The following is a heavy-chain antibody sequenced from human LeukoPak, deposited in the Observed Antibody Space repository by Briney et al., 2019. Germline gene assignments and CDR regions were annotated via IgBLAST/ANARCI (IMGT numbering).Heavy chain of an antibody. J-gene: IGHJ4*02. CDR2: INPNNGGT. Sequence: ASVKVSCKAAGYTFTGYYMHWVRQAPGQGLEWMGWINPNNGGTNYAQKFQGRVTMTWDTSISTAYVELSRLRSDDTAVYYCARDLKFGELLYSFDSWGQGTLVTVSS. CDR3: ARDLKFGELLYSFDS. D-gene: IGHD3-10*01. CDR1: GYTFTGYY. V-gene: IGHV1-2*02.